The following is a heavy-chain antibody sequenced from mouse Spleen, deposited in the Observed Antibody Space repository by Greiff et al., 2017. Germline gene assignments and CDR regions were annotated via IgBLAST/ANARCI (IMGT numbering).Heavy chain of an antibody. CDR3: ASSGFSYDYVGNYAMDY. Sequence: QVQLQQSGAELARPGASVKLSCKASGYTFTSYGISWVKQRTGQGLEWIGEIYPRSGNTYYNEKFKGKATLTADKSSSTAYMELRSLTSEDSAVYFCASSGFSYDYVGNYAMDYWGQGTSVTVSS. D-gene: IGHD2-4*01. V-gene: IGHV1-81*01. CDR2: IYPRSGNT. J-gene: IGHJ4*01. CDR1: GYTFTSYG.